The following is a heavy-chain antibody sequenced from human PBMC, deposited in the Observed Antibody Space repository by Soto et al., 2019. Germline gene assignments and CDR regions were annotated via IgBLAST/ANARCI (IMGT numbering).Heavy chain of an antibody. V-gene: IGHV1-24*01. CDR3: ARGGTGTTGYYYYGMDV. CDR2: FDPEDGET. J-gene: IGHJ6*02. CDR1: GYTLTELS. D-gene: IGHD1-7*01. Sequence: GASVKVSCKVSGYTLTELSMHWVRQAPGRGLEWMGGFDPEDGETIYAQKFQGRVTMTEDTSTDTVYMDLSSLRSEDTAVYYCARGGTGTTGYYYYGMDVWGQGTTVTVSS.